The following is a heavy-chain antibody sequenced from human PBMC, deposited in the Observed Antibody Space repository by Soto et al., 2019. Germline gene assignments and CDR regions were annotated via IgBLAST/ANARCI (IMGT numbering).Heavy chain of an antibody. D-gene: IGHD2-2*03. Sequence: QLQLQESGPGLVEPSETLSLTCTVSGGSVSSNSYSWGWIRQSPGKGLEWIGTLYSTDNTYYTPSLLSRVTISVDTSMNEFSLRLRSVTDADTAVYARLNGYCVSTSCHGYYGMDVWGQGTTVTVSS. CDR2: LYSTDNT. J-gene: IGHJ6*02. CDR1: GGSVSSNSYS. V-gene: IGHV4-39*01. CDR3: LNGYCVSTSCHGYYGMDV.